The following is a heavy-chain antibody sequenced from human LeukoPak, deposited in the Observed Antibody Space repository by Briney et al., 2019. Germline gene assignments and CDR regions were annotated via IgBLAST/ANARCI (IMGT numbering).Heavy chain of an antibody. D-gene: IGHD3-22*01. CDR2: INQSGSP. CDR3: ARVIGDVSGNYVDY. J-gene: IGHJ4*02. CDR1: GGSFSGYY. Sequence: SETLSLTCAVYGGSFSGYYWSWIRQPPGKGLEWIGEINQSGSPNYNPSLKSRITISVDTSKNQFSLKLRSVTAADTAVFYCARVIGDVSGNYVDYWGQGALVTVSS. V-gene: IGHV4-34*01.